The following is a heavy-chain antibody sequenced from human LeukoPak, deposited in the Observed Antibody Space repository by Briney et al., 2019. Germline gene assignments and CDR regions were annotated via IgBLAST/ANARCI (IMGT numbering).Heavy chain of an antibody. CDR2: ISYDGSNK. CDR3: AKDGAGSWFGEAT. D-gene: IGHD6-13*01. V-gene: IGHV3-30*18. J-gene: IGHJ5*02. Sequence: GRSLRLSCAASGFTFSSYGMHWVRQAPGKGLEWVAVISYDGSNKYYADSVKGRFTISRDNSKNTLSLQMNSLRAEDTAVYYCAKDGAGSWFGEATWGQGTLVTVSS. CDR1: GFTFSSYG.